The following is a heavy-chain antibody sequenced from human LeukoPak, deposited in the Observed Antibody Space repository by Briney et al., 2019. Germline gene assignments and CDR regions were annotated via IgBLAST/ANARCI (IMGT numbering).Heavy chain of an antibody. CDR2: ISGSGGST. D-gene: IGHD3-22*01. Sequence: GGSLRLSCAASGFTFSSYAMSWVRQAPGKGLEWVSAISGSGGSTYYADSVKGRFTISRDNSKNTLYLQMNSLRAEDTAVYYCAKSPALYYYDSSGLDYFGYWGQGTLVTVSS. CDR1: GFTFSSYA. J-gene: IGHJ4*02. CDR3: AKSPALYYYDSSGLDYFGY. V-gene: IGHV3-23*01.